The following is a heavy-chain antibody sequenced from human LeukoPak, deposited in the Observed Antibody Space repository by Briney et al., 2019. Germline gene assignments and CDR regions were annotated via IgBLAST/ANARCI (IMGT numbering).Heavy chain of an antibody. Sequence: PWVPLSLPCTVSSGFISIYYWSWMRQPPGKGLEGIRYVYYGGCHNLSPLLKSRVRLFQDISKKHSALTLSSVTAADTGGYYCYGVRANYDPSLKRRVTVSVDTSKNQFFLKLSSVTAADTAVYYCARHGSGSYLAEFDYWGQGTLVTVSS. CDR1: SGFISIYY. CDR3: YGVRANYDPSLKRRVTVSVDTSKNQFFLKLSSVTAADTAVYYCARHGSGSYLAEFDY. CDR2: VYYGGCH. J-gene: IGHJ4*01. D-gene: IGHD3-10*01. V-gene: IGHV4-59*08.